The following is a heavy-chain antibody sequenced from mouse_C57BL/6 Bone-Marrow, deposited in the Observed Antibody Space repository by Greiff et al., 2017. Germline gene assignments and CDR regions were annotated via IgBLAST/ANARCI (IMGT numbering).Heavy chain of an antibody. CDR3: ASHYGSSPFAY. CDR2: INYDGSST. CDR1: GFTFSDYY. V-gene: IGHV5-16*01. J-gene: IGHJ3*01. Sequence: EVQRVESEGGLVQPGSSMKLSCTASGFTFSDYYMAWVRQVPEKGLEWVANINYDGSSTYYLDSLKSRFIISRDNAKNILYLQMSSLKSEDTATDYGASHYGSSPFAYWGQGTLVTVSA. D-gene: IGHD1-1*01.